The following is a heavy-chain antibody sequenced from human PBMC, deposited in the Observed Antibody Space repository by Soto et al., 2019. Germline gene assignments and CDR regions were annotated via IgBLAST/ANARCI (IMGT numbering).Heavy chain of an antibody. CDR1: GFTFSNYC. D-gene: IGHD2-2*02. CDR3: ATDRGPNTPDY. V-gene: IGHV3-7*01. CDR2: MNQDGSQI. J-gene: IGHJ4*02. Sequence: PXGSLRLSCAVSGFTFSNYCMTWVRQAPGKGLEWVAYMNQDGSQIYYVDSLRGRFTISRDNAKNSLYLQMNSLRVDDTAVYSCATDRGPNTPDYWGQGTLVTVSS.